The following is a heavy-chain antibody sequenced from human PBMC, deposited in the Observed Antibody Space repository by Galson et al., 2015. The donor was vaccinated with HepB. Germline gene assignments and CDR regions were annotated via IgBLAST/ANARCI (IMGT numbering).Heavy chain of an antibody. CDR2: TSGIGGST. D-gene: IGHD3-22*01. V-gene: IGHV3-23*01. J-gene: IGHJ4*02. Sequence: SLRLSCAASGFTFNYHAMNWVRQAPGKGLEWVASTSGIGGSTYYADSVKGRPPVSRDNSLDTVALRMDSLRVDDTAVYYCAKDYLPYYDRWGSYSDLYYFDYWGQGTLVTVSS. CDR3: AKDYLPYYDRWGSYSDLYYFDY. CDR1: GFTFNYHA.